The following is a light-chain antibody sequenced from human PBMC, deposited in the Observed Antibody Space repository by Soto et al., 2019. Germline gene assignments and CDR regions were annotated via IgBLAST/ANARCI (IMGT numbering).Light chain of an antibody. J-gene: IGKJ1*01. V-gene: IGKV1-5*03. CDR1: QSLSSW. CDR2: KAS. CDR3: QQYNDNWT. Sequence: DIQMTQSPSTLSASVGERVTITCRASQSLSSWLAWYQQKPGTAPKLLIYKASTLQSGVPSRFSGSGSGTEFTLTISSLQPDDSATYYCQQYNDNWTFGQGTKVEIK.